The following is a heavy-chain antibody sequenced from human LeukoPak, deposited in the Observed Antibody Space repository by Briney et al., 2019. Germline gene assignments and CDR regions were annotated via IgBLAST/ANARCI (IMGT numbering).Heavy chain of an antibody. CDR2: VYNSGST. CDR1: GGSISNYY. V-gene: IGHV4-4*07. J-gene: IGHJ4*02. D-gene: IGHD4/OR15-4a*01. CDR3: AGVANYRSGERLDY. Sequence: SETLSLTCTVSGGSISNYYWSWIRQPAGKGLEWIGRVYNSGSTNYNPSLKSRVTMSVGTSKYQFSLKLRSVTAADTAVYCCAGVANYRSGERLDYWGQGTLVTVSS.